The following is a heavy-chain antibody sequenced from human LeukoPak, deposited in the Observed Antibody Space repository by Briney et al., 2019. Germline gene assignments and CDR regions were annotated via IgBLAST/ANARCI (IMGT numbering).Heavy chain of an antibody. D-gene: IGHD3-10*01. J-gene: IGHJ4*02. CDR3: ARGDGYYYGSGSLGSRDY. V-gene: IGHV1-46*01. Sequence: ASVKVSCKASGYTFTTYYIHWVRQAPGQGLEWMGIINPSGGSTSYGQKFQGRVAMTRDTSTRTFYMELSSLRSDETAVYYCARGDGYYYGSGSLGSRDYWGQGTLVTVSS. CDR1: GYTFTTYY. CDR2: INPSGGST.